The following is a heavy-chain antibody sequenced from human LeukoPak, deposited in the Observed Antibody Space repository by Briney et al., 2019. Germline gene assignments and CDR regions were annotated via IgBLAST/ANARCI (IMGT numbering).Heavy chain of an antibody. CDR2: IIPIFGTA. CDR1: GGTFSSYA. CDR3: ASLDYDSSGGIDY. J-gene: IGHJ4*02. V-gene: IGHV1-69*06. D-gene: IGHD3-22*01. Sequence: SVKVSCKASGGTFSSYAISWVRQAPGQGLEWMGGIIPIFGTANYAQKFQGSVTNTADKSTSTAYLELSSLRSEDTAVYYCASLDYDSSGGIDYWGQGTLVTVSS.